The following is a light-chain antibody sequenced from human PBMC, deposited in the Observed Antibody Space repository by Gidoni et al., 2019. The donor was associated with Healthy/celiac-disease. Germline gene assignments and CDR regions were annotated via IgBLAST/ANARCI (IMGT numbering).Light chain of an antibody. J-gene: IGKJ4*01. Sequence: DIQFTQSPSFLSASVGDRVTITCRASQGISSYLAWYQQKPGKAPKLLIYAASTLQSGVPSRFSGSGSGTEFTLTISSLQPEDVATYYGQQLNSYPPITFGGGTKVEIK. CDR3: QQLNSYPPIT. V-gene: IGKV1-9*01. CDR1: QGISSY. CDR2: AAS.